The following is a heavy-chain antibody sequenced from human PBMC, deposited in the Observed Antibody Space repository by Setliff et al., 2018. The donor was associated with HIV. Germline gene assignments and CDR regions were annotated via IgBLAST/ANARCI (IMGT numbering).Heavy chain of an antibody. CDR2: IDVNKGNT. CDR3: VRDGIIRTTRVFDY. Sequence: ASVKVSCKAFGYSFTSYGISWVRQAPGQGLEWMGWIDVNKGNTNYAEKFQGRVTLTTDTSTNTAYMEVRSLTSDDTAVYYCVRDGIIRTTRVFDYWGQGTLVTVSS. J-gene: IGHJ4*02. V-gene: IGHV1-18*01. CDR1: GYSFTSYG. D-gene: IGHD3-16*02.